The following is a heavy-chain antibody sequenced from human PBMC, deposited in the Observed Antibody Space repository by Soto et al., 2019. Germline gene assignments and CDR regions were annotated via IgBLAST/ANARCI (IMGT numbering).Heavy chain of an antibody. CDR2: ISGGGST. V-gene: IGHV3-23*01. J-gene: IGHJ6*02. CDR1: GFTFSTYA. Sequence: GGSPRLSCAASGFTFSTYALNWVRPAPGKGLEWVSAISGGGSTYYADSVKGRVTISRDNSKNTLYLQMNSLRAEDTAVYYCAKVSLGALTFTDYYYYGLDVWGQGTTVTVSS. CDR3: AKVSLGALTFTDYYYYGLDV. D-gene: IGHD1-26*01.